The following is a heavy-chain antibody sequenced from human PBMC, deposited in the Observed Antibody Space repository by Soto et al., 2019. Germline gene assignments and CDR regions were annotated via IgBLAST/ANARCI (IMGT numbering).Heavy chain of an antibody. CDR3: ASRRSSPRTLHY. V-gene: IGHV1-46*01. CDR1: GYTFTSYY. J-gene: IGHJ4*02. D-gene: IGHD2-2*01. CDR2: INPSGGST. Sequence: ASVKVSGKASGYTFTSYYMHWVRQAPGQGLEWMGIINPSGGSTSYAQKFQGRVTMTRDTSTSTVYMELSSLRSEDTAVYYCASRRSSPRTLHYWGKRPLVTRSS.